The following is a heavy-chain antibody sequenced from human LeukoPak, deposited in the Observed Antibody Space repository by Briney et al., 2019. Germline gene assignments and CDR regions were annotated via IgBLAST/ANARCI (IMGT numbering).Heavy chain of an antibody. J-gene: IGHJ4*02. Sequence: GGSLRLSCAASGFTFSSYSMNWVRQAPGKGLEWVSSISSSSSYIYYADSVKGRFTISRDNAKNSLYLQMNSLRAEDTAVYYCARDRAVAGLYYFDYWGQGILVTVSS. V-gene: IGHV3-21*01. CDR1: GFTFSSYS. CDR2: ISSSSSYI. CDR3: ARDRAVAGLYYFDY. D-gene: IGHD6-19*01.